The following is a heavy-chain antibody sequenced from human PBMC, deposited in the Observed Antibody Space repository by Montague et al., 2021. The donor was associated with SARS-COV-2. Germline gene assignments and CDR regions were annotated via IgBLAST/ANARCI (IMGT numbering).Heavy chain of an antibody. V-gene: IGHV4-39*02. D-gene: IGHD3-9*01. CDR3: ARLERYFDGNGRPSAFDF. CDR1: GGSITNSIYY. Sequence: SETLSLTCTVSGGSITNSIYYWAWIRQPPGKGLEWIGSISYTGNTXYNPSLKSRVTISVVTSKNHFTLKLSSLTAADTAMYYCARLERYFDGNGRPSAFDFWGQATKVTVSS. J-gene: IGHJ3*01. CDR2: ISYTGNT.